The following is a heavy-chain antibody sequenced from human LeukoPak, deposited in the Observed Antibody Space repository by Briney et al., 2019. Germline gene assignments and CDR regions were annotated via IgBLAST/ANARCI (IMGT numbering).Heavy chain of an antibody. V-gene: IGHV3-21*01. J-gene: IGHJ4*02. CDR1: GFTFSSYS. CDR3: AREGGDSSSWFPPHFDY. D-gene: IGHD6-13*01. Sequence: GGSLRLSCAASGFTFSSYSMNWVRQAPGKGLEWVSSISSSSSYIYYADSVKGRFTISRDNARNSLYLQMNSLRAEDTAVYYCAREGGDSSSWFPPHFDYWGQGTLVTVSS. CDR2: ISSSSSYI.